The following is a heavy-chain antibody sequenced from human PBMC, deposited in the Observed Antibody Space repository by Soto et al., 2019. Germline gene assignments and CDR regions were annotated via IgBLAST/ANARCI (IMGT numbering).Heavy chain of an antibody. CDR3: AGHPNDLWSGYFRIGWFDP. Sequence: PGESFKIWCRGSGDRCSDQGVAWVRQMPGPGLELMRIIDHFXSDTRYIPFFQGQVTIAADTSIKTVYLQWRSLKASDTAMYYCAGHPNDLWSGYFRIGWFDPWGHGTLVTVSS. CDR1: GDRCSDQG. J-gene: IGHJ5*02. V-gene: IGHV5-51*01. CDR2: IDHFXSDT. D-gene: IGHD3-3*01.